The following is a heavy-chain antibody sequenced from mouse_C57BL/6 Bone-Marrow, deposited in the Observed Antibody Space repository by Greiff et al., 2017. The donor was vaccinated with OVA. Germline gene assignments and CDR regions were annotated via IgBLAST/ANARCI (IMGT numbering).Heavy chain of an antibody. D-gene: IGHD1-1*01. CDR3: GRRPYGSSYDWYFDV. V-gene: IGHV1-7*01. CDR2: INPSSGYT. Sequence: QVQLQQSGAALAKPGASVKLSCKASGYTFTSYWMHWVKQRPGQGLEWIGYINPSSGYTTYNQKFKDKATLTAEKSSSTAYMQLRSLTYEDSSVYYLGRRPYGSSYDWYFDVWGTGTTVTVSS. J-gene: IGHJ1*03. CDR1: GYTFTSYW.